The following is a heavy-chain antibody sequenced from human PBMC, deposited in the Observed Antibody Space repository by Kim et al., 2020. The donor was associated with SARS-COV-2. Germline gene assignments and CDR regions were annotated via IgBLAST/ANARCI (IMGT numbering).Heavy chain of an antibody. CDR2: ISSSCSTI. D-gene: IGHD3-16*01. CDR1: GFTFSSYE. V-gene: IGHV3-48*03. CDR3: SRVWVSVRYALDV. J-gene: IGHJ6*01. Sequence: GGSLRLSCAASGFTFSSYEMNWVCQAPGTGLEWVSYISSSCSTIYYADPVKGRFTISRDNAKNSLYLQMNSLGAEDTAAYYCSRVWVSVRYALDVWGQGT.